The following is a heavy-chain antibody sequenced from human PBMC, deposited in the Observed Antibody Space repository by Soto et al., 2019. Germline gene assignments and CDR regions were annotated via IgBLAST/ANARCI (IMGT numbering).Heavy chain of an antibody. J-gene: IGHJ5*02. CDR2: ISQSGFT. CDR1: GGSISSTTFY. CDR3: ARGLFSSGWYSYFDP. Sequence: SETLSLTCTVSGGSISSTTFYWTWIRQSPGKGLEWIGEISQSGFTNYNPSLESRVTLSVDTSKSEFSLHLTSMTAADTALYYCARGLFSSGWYSYFDPWGQGTPVTVSS. V-gene: IGHV4-39*01. D-gene: IGHD6-19*01.